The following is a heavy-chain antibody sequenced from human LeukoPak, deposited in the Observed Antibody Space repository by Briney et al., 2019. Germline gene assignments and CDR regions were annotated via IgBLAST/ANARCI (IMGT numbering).Heavy chain of an antibody. D-gene: IGHD2/OR15-2a*01. CDR3: ARDVFFRAHNWFDP. J-gene: IGHJ5*02. CDR2: IYNTGGA. CDR1: GASISSHY. Sequence: PSETLSLTCNVSGASISSHYWNWIRQPAGKGLEWIGRIYNTGGANYNPSLKSRVTMSLDTSRNQISLKLTSVTAADTAVYYCARDVFFRAHNWFDPWGQGTLVTVSS. V-gene: IGHV4-4*07.